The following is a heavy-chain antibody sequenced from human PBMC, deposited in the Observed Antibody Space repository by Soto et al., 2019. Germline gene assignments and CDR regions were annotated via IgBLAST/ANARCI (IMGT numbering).Heavy chain of an antibody. Sequence: QLHLVQSGAVVKKPGASVTVSCSASGYPVTAYYMHWVRQAPGRGLEWMGGINPATGAAKYTQTFPGRVTMTRATSTSTVFMELSGLTSEDTAVFYWAGGGGVGVAGSAAFDMWGQGTLVTVSS. J-gene: IGHJ3*02. D-gene: IGHD3-3*01. CDR2: INPATGAA. CDR1: GYPVTAYY. V-gene: IGHV1-2*02. CDR3: AGGGGVGVAGSAAFDM.